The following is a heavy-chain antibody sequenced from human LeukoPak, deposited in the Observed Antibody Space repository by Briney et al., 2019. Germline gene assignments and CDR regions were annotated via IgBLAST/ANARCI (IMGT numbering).Heavy chain of an antibody. CDR3: AKKGGSYSFDY. CDR2: ISYDGSNK. D-gene: IGHD1-26*01. V-gene: IGHV3-30-3*02. CDR1: GFTFSSYA. J-gene: IGHJ4*02. Sequence: GGSLRLSCAASGFTFSSYAMHWVRQAPGKGLEWVAVISYDGSNKYYADSVKGRFTITRDNSKNTLYLQMNSLRAEDTAVYYCAKKGGSYSFDYWGQGTLVTVSS.